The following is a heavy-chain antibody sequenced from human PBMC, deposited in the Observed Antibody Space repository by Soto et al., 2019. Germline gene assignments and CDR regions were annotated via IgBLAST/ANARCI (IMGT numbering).Heavy chain of an antibody. J-gene: IGHJ4*02. CDR3: ARVPVLRYFDWLSPAYFGY. V-gene: IGHV1-3*01. CDR2: INAGNGNT. CDR1: GYTFTSYA. Sequence: ASVKVSCKASGYTFTSYAMHWVRQAPGQRLEWMGWINAGNGNTKYSQKFQGRVTITRDTSASTAYMELSSLRSEDTAAYYCARVPVLRYFDWLSPAYFGYWGQGTLVTVSS. D-gene: IGHD3-9*01.